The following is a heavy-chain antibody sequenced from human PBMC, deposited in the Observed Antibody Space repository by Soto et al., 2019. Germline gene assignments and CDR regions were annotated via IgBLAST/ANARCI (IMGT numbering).Heavy chain of an antibody. V-gene: IGHV1-3*01. D-gene: IGHD6-19*01. CDR3: ARVSGISVAEV. CDR1: GYTFTSYA. J-gene: IGHJ4*02. Sequence: QVQLVQSGAEVKKPGASVKVSCKASGYTFTSYAVHWVRQAPGQRLEWMGWINAGNGNTKYSQKSQGRVTITRDTSASTAYMELSSLRSEDTAVYYCARVSGISVAEVWGQGTLVTVSS. CDR2: INAGNGNT.